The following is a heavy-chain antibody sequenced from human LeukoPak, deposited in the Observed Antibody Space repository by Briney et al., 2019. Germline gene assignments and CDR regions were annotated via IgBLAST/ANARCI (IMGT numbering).Heavy chain of an antibody. CDR1: GFTFSSYR. CDR3: ARDLNSYDRPKDYDY. D-gene: IGHD3-22*01. J-gene: IGHJ4*02. V-gene: IGHV3-21*01. CDR2: ISSSSSYI. Sequence: GGSLRLSCAASGFTFSSYRMNWVRQAPGKGLEWVSSISSSSSYIYYADSVKGRFTISRDNAKNSLYLQMNSLRAEDTAVYYCARDLNSYDRPKDYDYWGQGPLVPVSS.